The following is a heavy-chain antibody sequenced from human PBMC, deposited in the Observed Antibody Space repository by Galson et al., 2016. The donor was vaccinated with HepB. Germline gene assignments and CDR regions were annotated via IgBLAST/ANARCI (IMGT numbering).Heavy chain of an antibody. CDR3: ARATLHYYGSGSYPFDY. CDR1: GFTFSSYS. CDR2: ISSSISSSSSII. D-gene: IGHD3-10*01. J-gene: IGHJ4*02. Sequence: SLRLSCAASGFTFSSYSMNWVRQAPGKGLEWVSYISSSISSSSSIIYYADSVKGRFTISRDNAKNSLYLQMNSLRAEDTAVYYCARATLHYYGSGSYPFDYWGQGTLVTVSS. V-gene: IGHV3-48*04.